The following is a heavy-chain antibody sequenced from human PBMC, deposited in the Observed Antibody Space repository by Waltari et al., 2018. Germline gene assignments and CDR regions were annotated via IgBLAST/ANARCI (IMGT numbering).Heavy chain of an antibody. CDR3: AKRRLYGDYWWYFDL. D-gene: IGHD4-17*01. J-gene: IGHJ2*01. V-gene: IGHV3-23*03. Sequence: SGFTFSSYAMSWVRQAPGKGLEWVSVIYSGGRSTYYADSVKGRFTISRDNSKNTLYLQMNSLRAEDTAVYYCAKRRLYGDYWWYFDLWGRGTLVTVSS. CDR2: IYSGGRST. CDR1: GFTFSSYA.